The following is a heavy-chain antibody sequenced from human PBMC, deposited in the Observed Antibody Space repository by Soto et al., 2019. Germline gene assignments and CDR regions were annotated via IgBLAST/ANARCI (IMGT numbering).Heavy chain of an antibody. D-gene: IGHD1-26*01. J-gene: IGHJ6*02. Sequence: QVQLVESGGGVVQPGRSLRLSCAASGFTFSSYAMHWVRQAPGKGLEWVAVISYDGSNKYYADSVKGRFTISRDNSKNALYLKMSSRGAEDTGGFYWGRPPRGRWELQYSYYGMDVWAQGPTFTAPS. CDR1: GFTFSSYA. V-gene: IGHV3-30-3*01. CDR2: ISYDGSNK. CDR3: GRPPRGRWELQYSYYGMDV.